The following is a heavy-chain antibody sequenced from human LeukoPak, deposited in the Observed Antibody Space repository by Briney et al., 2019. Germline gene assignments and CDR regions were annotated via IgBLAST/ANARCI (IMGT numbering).Heavy chain of an antibody. Sequence: SETLSLTCTVSGGSISNYYWSWLRQPPGKGLERNGYIYFSGTTNINPSLKSRVTISVDMSKNQFSLKLSSVTAADTAVYYCAREDPQTTVPEGLDVWGQGTTVTVSS. J-gene: IGHJ6*02. V-gene: IGHV4-59*01. CDR2: IYFSGTT. CDR3: AREDPQTTVPEGLDV. CDR1: GGSISNYY. D-gene: IGHD4-17*01.